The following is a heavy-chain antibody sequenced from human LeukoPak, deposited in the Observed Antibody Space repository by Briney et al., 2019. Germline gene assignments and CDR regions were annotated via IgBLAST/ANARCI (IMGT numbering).Heavy chain of an antibody. CDR3: AKANFWSGPGWGYYYYMDV. CDR1: GFTFSSSG. V-gene: IGHV3-30*02. CDR2: IRYDGSHK. J-gene: IGHJ6*03. D-gene: IGHD3-3*01. Sequence: GGSLRLSCVASGFTFSSSGMHWVRQAPGKGLEWVAYIRYDGSHKYHADSVKGRFTISRDNSKNTLYLQMNSLRDEDTAVYHCAKANFWSGPGWGYYYYMDVWGKGTTVTVSS.